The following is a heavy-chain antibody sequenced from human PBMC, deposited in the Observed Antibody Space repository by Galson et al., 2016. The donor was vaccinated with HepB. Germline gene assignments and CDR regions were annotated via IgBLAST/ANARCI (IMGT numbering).Heavy chain of an antibody. CDR3: ARGTRAFFDY. CDR1: GDSVSSNSAA. CDR2: TYYRSKWFN. Sequence: CAISGDSVSSNSAAWNWIRQSPSRGLEWLGRTYYRSKWFNNDAVSVKSRITINPDTSENQFSLQLNSVTPEDTAVYYCARGTRAFFDYWGQGTLVTVSS. D-gene: IGHD1-1*01. J-gene: IGHJ4*02. V-gene: IGHV6-1*01.